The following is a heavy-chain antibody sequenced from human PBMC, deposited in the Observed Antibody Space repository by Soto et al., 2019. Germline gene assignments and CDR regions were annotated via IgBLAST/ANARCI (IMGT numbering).Heavy chain of an antibody. CDR3: AKGEWRYCRGGSCYYFDY. D-gene: IGHD2-15*01. Sequence: VQLVQSGSELKKPGASVKVSCKASGYTFTGYAMHWVRQAPGQRLEWMGWINAGNGNTKYSQKFQGRFTITRDTSESTAYMELSSLSSEDTAVYYCAKGEWRYCRGGSCYYFDYWGQGTVVTVSS. CDR1: GYTFTGYA. V-gene: IGHV1-3*01. J-gene: IGHJ4*02. CDR2: INAGNGNT.